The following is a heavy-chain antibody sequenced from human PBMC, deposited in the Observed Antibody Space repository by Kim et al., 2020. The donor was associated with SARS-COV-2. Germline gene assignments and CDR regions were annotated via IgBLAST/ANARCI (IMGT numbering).Heavy chain of an antibody. CDR1: GFTFSDYY. Sequence: GGSLRLSCAASGFTFSDYYMSWIRQAPGKGLEWVSYISSSSSYTNYADSVKGRFTISRDNAKNSLYLQMNSLRAEDTAVYYCARGGGYSGYEYFDYWGQGTLVTVSS. CDR2: ISSSSSYT. J-gene: IGHJ4*02. D-gene: IGHD5-12*01. V-gene: IGHV3-11*06. CDR3: ARGGGYSGYEYFDY.